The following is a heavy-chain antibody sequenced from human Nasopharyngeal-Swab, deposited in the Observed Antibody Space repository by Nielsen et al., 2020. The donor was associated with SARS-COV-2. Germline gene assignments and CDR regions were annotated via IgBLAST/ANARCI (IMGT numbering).Heavy chain of an antibody. V-gene: IGHV3-30*04. CDR2: ISYDGSSK. D-gene: IGHD2-2*03. CDR3: ARGTLRLDIVGVPAVYFDY. J-gene: IGHJ4*02. Sequence: VRQAPGKGLEWVAVISYDGSSKYYADSVKGRFTISRDNSKNTLYLQMNSLRAEDTAVYYCARGTLRLDIVGVPAVYFDYWGQGTLVTVSS.